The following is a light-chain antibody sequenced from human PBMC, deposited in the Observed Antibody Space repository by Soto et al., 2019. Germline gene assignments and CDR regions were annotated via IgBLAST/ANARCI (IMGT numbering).Light chain of an antibody. CDR2: DVS. CDR3: ASYTTSSTYV. CDR1: SSDVGGYSY. J-gene: IGLJ1*01. Sequence: QSVLTQPASVSGSPGQSIAISCTGTSSDVGGYSYVSWYQQQPGKAPKLAISDVSNRPSGVSDRFSGSKSGNTASLTISGLQTEDEADYYCASYTTSSTYVFGTGTKVTVL. V-gene: IGLV2-14*01.